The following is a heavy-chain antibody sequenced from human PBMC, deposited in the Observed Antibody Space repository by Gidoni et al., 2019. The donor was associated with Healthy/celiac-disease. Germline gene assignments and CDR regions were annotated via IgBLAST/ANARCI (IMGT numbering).Heavy chain of an antibody. V-gene: IGHV2-70*15. J-gene: IGHJ4*02. CDR3: ARMRIEGYYGSGSYGYFDY. CDR2: MDWDDDK. Sequence: QVTLRESGPALVKPTQTLTLTCTFSGFSLSTSGMCVSWIRQPPGKALEWLARMDWDDDKYYSTSLKTRLTISKDTSKNQVVLTMTNMDPVDTATYYCARMRIEGYYGSGSYGYFDYWGQGTLVTVSS. CDR1: GFSLSTSGMC. D-gene: IGHD3-10*01.